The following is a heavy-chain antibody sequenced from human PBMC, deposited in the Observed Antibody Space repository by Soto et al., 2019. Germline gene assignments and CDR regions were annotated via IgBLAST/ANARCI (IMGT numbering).Heavy chain of an antibody. V-gene: IGHV4-31*03. CDR2: IFHTGTT. CDR1: GASLSSGGYY. CDR3: ARGLGYDSNGRFLAAFDV. J-gene: IGHJ3*01. D-gene: IGHD3-22*01. Sequence: QVQLQESGPGLAKPSQTLSLTCTVSGASLSSGGYYWTWIRQVPGKALEWIGYIFHTGTTFYNPSLNSRVVMSIDKSANQFSLNLRSVTAADTAVYYCARGLGYDSNGRFLAAFDVWGQGTMVTVSS.